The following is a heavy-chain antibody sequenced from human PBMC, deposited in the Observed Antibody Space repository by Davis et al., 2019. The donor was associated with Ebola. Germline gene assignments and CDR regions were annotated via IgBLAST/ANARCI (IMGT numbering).Heavy chain of an antibody. CDR2: ISSSSSYI. CDR1: GFTFSSYE. Sequence: GESLKISCAASGFTFSSYEMNWVRQAPGKGLEWVSSISSSSSYIYYADSVKGRFTISRDNAKNSLYLQMNSLRAEDTAVHYCARFDYGDYYYYMDVWGKGTTVTVSS. J-gene: IGHJ6*03. CDR3: ARFDYGDYYYYMDV. D-gene: IGHD4-17*01. V-gene: IGHV3-21*01.